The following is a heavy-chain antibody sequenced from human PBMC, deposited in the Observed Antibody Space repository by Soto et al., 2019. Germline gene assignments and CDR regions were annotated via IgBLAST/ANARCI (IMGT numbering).Heavy chain of an antibody. CDR3: ARDRESYQGRRDYYCYYGMDV. CDR2: IIPIFGTA. Sequence: QVQLVQSGAEVKKPGSSVKVSCKASGGTFSSYAISWVRQAPGQGLEWMGGIIPIFGTANYAQKFQGRVTITADESTSTAYMELSSLRSEDTAVYYCARDRESYQGRRDYYCYYGMDVWGQGTTVTVSS. V-gene: IGHV1-69*01. J-gene: IGHJ6*02. D-gene: IGHD1-26*01. CDR1: GGTFSSYA.